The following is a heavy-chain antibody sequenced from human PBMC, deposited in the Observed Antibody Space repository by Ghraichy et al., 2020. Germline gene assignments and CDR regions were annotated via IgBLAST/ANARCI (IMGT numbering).Heavy chain of an antibody. V-gene: IGHV1-8*01. Sequence: ASVKVSCKASGYTFTSYDINWVRQATGQGLEWMGWMNPNSGNTGYAQKFQGRVTMTRNTSISTAYMELSSLRSEDTAVYYCARGGFRESYYYYYMDVWGKGTTVTVSS. D-gene: IGHD3-10*01. CDR3: ARGGFRESYYYYYMDV. CDR2: MNPNSGNT. J-gene: IGHJ6*03. CDR1: GYTFTSYD.